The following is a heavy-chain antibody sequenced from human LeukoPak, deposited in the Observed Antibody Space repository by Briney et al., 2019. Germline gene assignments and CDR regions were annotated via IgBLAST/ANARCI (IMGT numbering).Heavy chain of an antibody. J-gene: IGHJ6*03. V-gene: IGHV3-30*04. Sequence: PGGSLRLSCAASGFTFSSHPMHWVRQAPGKGLEWVAVISFDGSHKYYADSVTGRFTISRDNSKNTLYLQMNSLRAEDTAVYYCAKDGQWELLRLYYYYYYMDVWGKGTTVTISS. CDR2: ISFDGSHK. CDR1: GFTFSSHP. CDR3: AKDGQWELLRLYYYYYYMDV. D-gene: IGHD1-26*01.